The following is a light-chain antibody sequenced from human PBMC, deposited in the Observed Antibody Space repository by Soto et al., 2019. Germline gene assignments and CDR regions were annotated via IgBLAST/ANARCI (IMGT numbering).Light chain of an antibody. CDR2: GAS. V-gene: IGKV3-20*01. J-gene: IGKJ3*01. Sequence: EIVLTQSPGTLSLSPGERATLSCRASQSVSSTYLAWYQQRPGQAPRLLMYGASSRATGIPDRFSGSGSGTDFTLVISRLEPEDFVVYYCQQYGSSPRTFGPGTKVDIK. CDR3: QQYGSSPRT. CDR1: QSVSSTY.